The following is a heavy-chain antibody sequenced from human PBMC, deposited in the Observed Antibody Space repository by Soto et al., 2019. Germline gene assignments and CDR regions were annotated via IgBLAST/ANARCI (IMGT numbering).Heavy chain of an antibody. J-gene: IGHJ4*02. CDR2: INHSGST. Sequence: SETLSLTCAVYGGSFSGYYWSWIRQPPGKGLEWIGEINHSGSTNYNPSLKSRVTISVDTSKNQFSLKLSSVTAADTAVYYCASGIAVAGSFGVTDYWGQGTLVTVSS. D-gene: IGHD6-19*01. V-gene: IGHV4-34*01. CDR1: GGSFSGYY. CDR3: ASGIAVAGSFGVTDY.